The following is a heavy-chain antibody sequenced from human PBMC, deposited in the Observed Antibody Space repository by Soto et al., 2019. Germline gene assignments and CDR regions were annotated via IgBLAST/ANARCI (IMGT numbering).Heavy chain of an antibody. Sequence: SVKVSCKASGGTFSRYASSWVRQAPGQGLEWMGGICPIFGTANYAQKFQGRVTITADESTSTAYMELSSMRSEDTAVYYCARDDNWFDPWGQGPLVTVSS. CDR3: ARDDNWFDP. J-gene: IGHJ5*02. V-gene: IGHV1-69*13. CDR1: GGTFSRYA. CDR2: ICPIFGTA.